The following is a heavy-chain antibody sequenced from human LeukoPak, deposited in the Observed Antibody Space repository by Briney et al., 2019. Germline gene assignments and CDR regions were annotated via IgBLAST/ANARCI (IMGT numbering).Heavy chain of an antibody. V-gene: IGHV3-33*01. CDR2: IWYDGSNK. D-gene: IGHD3-22*01. CDR1: GFTFSSYG. J-gene: IGHJ6*02. CDR3: ARISLNSSGYPYYYGMDV. Sequence: GGSLRLSCAASGFTFSSYGMHWVRQAPGKGLEWVAVIWYDGSNKYYADSVKGRFTISRDNSKNTLYLQMNSLRAEDTAVYYCARISLNSSGYPYYYGMDVWGHGNTVAVSS.